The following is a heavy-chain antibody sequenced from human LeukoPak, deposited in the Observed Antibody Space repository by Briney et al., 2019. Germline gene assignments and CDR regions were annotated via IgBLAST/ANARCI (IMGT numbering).Heavy chain of an antibody. CDR3: AEGGLQYDRFDY. D-gene: IGHD1-1*01. V-gene: IGHV1-69*05. Sequence: SVKVSCKASGGTFSSYAISWVRQAPGQGLEWMGGIIPIFGTANYAQKFQGRVTITTDESTSTAYMELSSLRAEDTAVYYCAEGGLQYDRFDYWGQGTLVTVSS. CDR2: IIPIFGTA. J-gene: IGHJ4*02. CDR1: GGTFSSYA.